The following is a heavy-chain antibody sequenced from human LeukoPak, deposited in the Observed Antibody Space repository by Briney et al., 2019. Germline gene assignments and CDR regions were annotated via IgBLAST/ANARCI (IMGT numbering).Heavy chain of an antibody. J-gene: IGHJ5*01. Sequence: GVSLQSSCKGSGFSFTTYCIAWVRQMPGQGLEWMGFHYSAVFDTRYSPYFQGQVDISSHESIRTAYFLWSSPTGSQTALLCCASSRSSFPYYGCFDVWGEGTMVTVSS. CDR3: ASSRSSFPYYGCFDV. CDR1: GFSFTTYC. D-gene: IGHD1-26*01. CDR2: HYSAVFDT. V-gene: IGHV5-51*01.